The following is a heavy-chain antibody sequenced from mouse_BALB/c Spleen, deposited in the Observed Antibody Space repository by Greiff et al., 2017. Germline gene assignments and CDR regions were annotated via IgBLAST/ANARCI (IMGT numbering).Heavy chain of an antibody. CDR2: IWSGGST. D-gene: IGHD1-1*01. CDR3: DRTGLLRRGETYFDV. Sequence: VQLQESGPGLVQPSQSLSITCTVSGFSLTSYGVHWVRQSPGKGLEWLGVIWSGGSTDYNAAFISRLSISKDNSKSQVFFKMNSLQANDTAIYYCDRTGLLRRGETYFDVWGAGTTVTVSS. CDR1: GFSLTSYG. J-gene: IGHJ1*01. V-gene: IGHV2-2*02.